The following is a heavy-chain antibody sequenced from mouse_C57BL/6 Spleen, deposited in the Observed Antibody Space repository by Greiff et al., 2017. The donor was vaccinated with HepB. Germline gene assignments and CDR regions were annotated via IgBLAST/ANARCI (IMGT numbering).Heavy chain of an antibody. J-gene: IGHJ3*01. CDR1: GYTFTDYY. D-gene: IGHD2-1*01. CDR2: INPYNGGT. CDR3: ASATMVTTRAWFAY. V-gene: IGHV1-19*01. Sequence: EVKLMESGPVLVKPGASVKMSCKASGYTFTDYYMNWVKQSHGKSLEWIGVINPYNGGTSYNQKFKGKATLTVDKSSSTAYMELNSLTSEDSAVYYCASATMVTTRAWFAYWGQGTLVTVSA.